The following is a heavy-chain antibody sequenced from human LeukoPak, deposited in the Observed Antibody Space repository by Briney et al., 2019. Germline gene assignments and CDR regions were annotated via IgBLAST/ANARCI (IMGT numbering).Heavy chain of an antibody. V-gene: IGHV4-39*07. D-gene: IGHD1-1*01. Sequence: SETLSLTCTVSGGSISSSSYYWGWIRQPPGKGLEWIGSIYYSGSTYYNPSLKSRVTISVDTSKNQFSLKLSPVTAADTAVYYCARGSTTRLYWGQGTLVTVSS. CDR2: IYYSGST. CDR3: ARGSTTRLY. CDR1: GGSISSSSYY. J-gene: IGHJ4*02.